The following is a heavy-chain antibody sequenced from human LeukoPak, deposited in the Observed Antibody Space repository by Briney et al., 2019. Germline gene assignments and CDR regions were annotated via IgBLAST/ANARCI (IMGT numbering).Heavy chain of an antibody. CDR3: ARGPIVGATTFDY. CDR1: GYSISSGYY. D-gene: IGHD1-26*01. Sequence: SETLSLTCTVSGYSISSGYYWGWIRQPPGKGLEWIGSIYHSGSTYYNPSLKSRVTISVDTSKNQFSLKLSSVAAADTAVYYCARGPIVGATTFDYWGQGTLVTVSS. J-gene: IGHJ4*02. V-gene: IGHV4-38-2*02. CDR2: IYHSGST.